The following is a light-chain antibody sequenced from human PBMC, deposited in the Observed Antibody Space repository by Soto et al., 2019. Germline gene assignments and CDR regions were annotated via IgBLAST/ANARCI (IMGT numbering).Light chain of an antibody. CDR3: QEYGISRT. J-gene: IGKJ1*01. CDR1: QSVSSN. CDR2: GAS. V-gene: IGKV3-20*01. Sequence: EIVLTQSPGTLSLSPGERATLSCRASQSVSSNLAWYQQKPGQAPRLLIYGASSRATGIPDRFSGSGSGTDFTLTISRLEPEDFAVYYCQEYGISRTFGQGTKVDIK.